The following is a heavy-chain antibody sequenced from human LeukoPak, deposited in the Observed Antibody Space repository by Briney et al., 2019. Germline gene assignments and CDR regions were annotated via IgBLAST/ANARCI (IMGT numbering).Heavy chain of an antibody. CDR1: GGSFSGYY. CDR3: ARGWCSSTSCYGNWFDP. V-gene: IGHV4-34*01. J-gene: IGHJ5*02. D-gene: IGHD2-2*01. Sequence: SSETLSLTCAVYGGSFSGYYWSWIRQPPGKGLEWIGEINHSGSTNYNPSLKSRVTISVDTSKNQFSLKLSSVTAANTAVYYCARGWCSSTSCYGNWFDPWGQGTLVTVSS. CDR2: INHSGST.